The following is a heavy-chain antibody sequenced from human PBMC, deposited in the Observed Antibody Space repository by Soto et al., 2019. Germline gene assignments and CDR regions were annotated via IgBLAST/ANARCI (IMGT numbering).Heavy chain of an antibody. CDR2: AQPSDSDV. J-gene: IGHJ4*02. CDR1: GNRFCYAW. CDR3: TKGANSHCDS. Sequence: SQMISNQCAGNRFCYAWIGVVRQKPGKGLEWLVNAQPSDSDVRYSPAFEGQDTISADNSINTACLQWLNLKASDTASYSCTKGANSHCDSWGQGTRVTFSS. V-gene: IGHV5-51*01. D-gene: IGHD3-16*01.